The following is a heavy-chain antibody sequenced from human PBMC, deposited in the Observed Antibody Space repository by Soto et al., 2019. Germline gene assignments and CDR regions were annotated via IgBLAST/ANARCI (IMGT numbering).Heavy chain of an antibody. CDR3: ARRQFYDCWSGSVPMDV. Sequence: SETLSATCTVSGGSVSSGSHQWSWIRQSPGKGLEWIGHTHYTGSTNYNPSLKSRGTISVDTSKNPFPLKLTSVTAAGPALSFCARRQFYDCWSGSVPMDVWGQGTTVEVSS. V-gene: IGHV4-61*01. J-gene: IGHJ6*01. CDR2: THYTGST. CDR1: GGSVSSGSHQ. D-gene: IGHD3-3*01.